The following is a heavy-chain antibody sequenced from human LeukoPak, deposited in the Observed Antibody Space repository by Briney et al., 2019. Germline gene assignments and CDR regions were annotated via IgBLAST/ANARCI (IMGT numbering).Heavy chain of an antibody. CDR2: ISSSSSYI. J-gene: IGHJ4*02. CDR1: GFTFSSYS. CDR3: GRDRVGGRGYSLDY. Sequence: PGGSLRLSCAASGFTFSSYSMNWVRQAPGKGLEWVSSISSSSSYIYYADSVKGRFTVSRDNAKNSLYLQMNNLRADDTALYYCGRDRVGGRGYSLDYLGQGTLVTVSS. V-gene: IGHV3-21*01. D-gene: IGHD5-18*01.